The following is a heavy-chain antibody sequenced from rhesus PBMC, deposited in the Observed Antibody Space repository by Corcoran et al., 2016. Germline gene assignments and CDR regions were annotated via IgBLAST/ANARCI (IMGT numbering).Heavy chain of an antibody. V-gene: IGHV1-111*01. CDR1: GYTLPDNY. J-gene: IGHJ4*01. D-gene: IGHD3-34*01. Sequence: EVQLVQSGAEVKKPGASVHISCRASGYTLPDNYLPWVRQAPGKGLEWRGRVDPEDGEADYAQKFQDRVTITRDTSTDTAYMELSSLRSEDAAVYYCATDATGWGHFDYWGQGVLVTVSS. CDR2: VDPEDGEA. CDR3: ATDATGWGHFDY.